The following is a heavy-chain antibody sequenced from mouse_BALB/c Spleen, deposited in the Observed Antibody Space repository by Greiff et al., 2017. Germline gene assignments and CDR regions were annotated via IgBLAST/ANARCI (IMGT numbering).Heavy chain of an antibody. CDR3: ARVASLCLDY. CDR1: GFTFSSYA. Sequence: EVKLVESGGGLVKPGGSLKLSCAASGFTFSSYAMSWVRQTPEKRLEWVASISSGGSTYYPDSVKGRFTISRDNARNILYLQMSSLRSEDTAMYYCARVASLCLDYWGQGTTLTVSS. CDR2: ISSGGST. V-gene: IGHV5-6-5*01. D-gene: IGHD6-1*01. J-gene: IGHJ2*01.